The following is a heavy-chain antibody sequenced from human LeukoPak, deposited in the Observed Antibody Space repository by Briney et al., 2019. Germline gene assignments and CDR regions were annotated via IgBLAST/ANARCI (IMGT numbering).Heavy chain of an antibody. D-gene: IGHD6-6*01. CDR2: ISGSDDST. Sequence: GGTLRLSCAASGFTFSNSGVSWVRQAPGKGLEWVSTISGSDDSTHYADSVKGRFTISRDKSNNLLYLQMNSLRAEDTAVYYCARESFAARWDWGQGTLVTVSS. CDR3: ARESFAARWD. V-gene: IGHV3-23*01. J-gene: IGHJ4*02. CDR1: GFTFSNSG.